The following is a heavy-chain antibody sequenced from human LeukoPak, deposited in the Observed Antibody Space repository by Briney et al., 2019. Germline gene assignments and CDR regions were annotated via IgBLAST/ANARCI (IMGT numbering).Heavy chain of an antibody. J-gene: IGHJ5*02. CDR2: IYYSGST. CDR3: GRPNPDSSGYYGSFDP. D-gene: IGHD3-22*01. V-gene: IGHV4-31*03. Sequence: SETLSLTCTVSGGSISSGGYYWSWIRQHPGKGLEWIGYIYYSGSTYYNPSLKSRVIISVDTSKNQFSLKLNSVTAADTAVYYCGRPNPDSSGYYGSFDPWARKYWSPSPQ. CDR1: GGSISSGGYY.